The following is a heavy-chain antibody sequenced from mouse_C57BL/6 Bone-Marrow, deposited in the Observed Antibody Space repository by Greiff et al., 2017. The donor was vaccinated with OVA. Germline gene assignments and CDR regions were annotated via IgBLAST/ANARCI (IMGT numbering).Heavy chain of an antibody. CDR2: IDPANGNT. Sequence: EVKLVESVAELVRPGASVKLSCTASGFNIKNTYMHWVKQRPEQGLEWIGRIDPANGNTKYAPKFQGKATITADTSSNTAYLQLSSLTSEDTAIYYCARIITAVVATVDYWGQGTTLTVSS. J-gene: IGHJ2*01. CDR1: GFNIKNTY. CDR3: ARIITAVVATVDY. V-gene: IGHV14-3*01. D-gene: IGHD1-1*01.